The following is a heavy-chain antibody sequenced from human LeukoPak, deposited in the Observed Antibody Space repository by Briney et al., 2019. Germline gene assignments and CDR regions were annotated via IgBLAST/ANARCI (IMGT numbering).Heavy chain of an antibody. CDR3: ARIVQQLDYYYYYYTDV. D-gene: IGHD6-13*01. V-gene: IGHV1-8*01. J-gene: IGHJ6*03. Sequence: ASVKVSCKASGYTFTSYDINGVGQAAGQGGEGMGWMNPNSGNTGYAQKFQGRVPMTRNTSISTAYMELSSLRSEDTAVYYCARIVQQLDYYYYYYTDVWGKGTTATVSS. CDR2: MNPNSGNT. CDR1: GYTFTSYD.